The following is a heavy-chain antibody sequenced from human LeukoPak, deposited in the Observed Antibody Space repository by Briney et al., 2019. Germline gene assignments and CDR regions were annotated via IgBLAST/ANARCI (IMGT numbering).Heavy chain of an antibody. Sequence: GESLKISWKASGYTFSDYWIGWVRQMPGKGLEWMGIIYPGDSDTRYSPSFQGQVTISADKSISTAYLQWSSLKASDTAMYYCARNTYYYDSCGWGAFDIWGQGTMVTVSS. V-gene: IGHV5-51*01. CDR2: IYPGDSDT. D-gene: IGHD3-22*01. CDR1: GYTFSDYW. J-gene: IGHJ3*02. CDR3: ARNTYYYDSCGWGAFDI.